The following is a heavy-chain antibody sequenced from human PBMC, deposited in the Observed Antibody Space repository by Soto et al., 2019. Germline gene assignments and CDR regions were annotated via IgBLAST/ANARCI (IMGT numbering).Heavy chain of an antibody. CDR1: GGTFSSYA. V-gene: IGHV1-69*13. Sequence: SVKVSCKASGGTFSSYAISWVRQAPGQGLEWMGGIIPIFGTANYAQKFQGRVTITVDESTSTAYMELSSLRSEDTAVYYCARGEEDIVVVPAAMFGFDYWGQGTLVTVSS. CDR3: ARGEEDIVVVPAAMFGFDY. J-gene: IGHJ4*02. D-gene: IGHD2-2*01. CDR2: IIPIFGTA.